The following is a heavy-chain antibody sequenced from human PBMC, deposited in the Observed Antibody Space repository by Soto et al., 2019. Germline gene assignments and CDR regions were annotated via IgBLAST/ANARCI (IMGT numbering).Heavy chain of an antibody. V-gene: IGHV1-18*01. Sequence: EASVKVSCKAAGYTFTSYFITWVRQAPGQGLEWMGWISAYNGNTNYAQMLQGRVTMTTDTSTATAYMGMRSLGSDDTAIYYCARQNYYSGMDVWGQGTTVTVSS. CDR3: ARQNYYSGMDV. CDR1: GYTFTSYF. J-gene: IGHJ6*02. CDR2: ISAYNGNT.